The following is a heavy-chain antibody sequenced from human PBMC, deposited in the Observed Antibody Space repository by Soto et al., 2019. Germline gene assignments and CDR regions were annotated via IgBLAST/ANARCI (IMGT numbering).Heavy chain of an antibody. CDR2: IIPIFGTA. Sequence: QVQLVQSGAEVKKPGSSVKVSCKASGGTFSSYAISWVRQAPGQGLEWMGGIIPIFGTANYAQKFQGRVTITADESTSTAYMELNSLRSEDTAVYYCARRGEATIQDYYYYGMDVWGQGTTVTVSS. CDR1: GGTFSSYA. V-gene: IGHV1-69*01. J-gene: IGHJ6*02. D-gene: IGHD5-12*01. CDR3: ARRGEATIQDYYYYGMDV.